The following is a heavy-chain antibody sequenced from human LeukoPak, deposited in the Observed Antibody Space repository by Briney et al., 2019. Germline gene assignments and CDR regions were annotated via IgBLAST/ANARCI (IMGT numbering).Heavy chain of an antibody. J-gene: IGHJ6*03. CDR2: ISWNRGSI. Sequence: GRSLRLSCAASGFTFDDYAMHWVRQAPGKGLEWVSGISWNRGSIGYADSVKGRFTISRDNAKNSLYLQMDSLRADDTAVYYCARFAAGGSYYYYMDVWGKGTTVTVSS. CDR3: ARFAAGGSYYYYMDV. D-gene: IGHD3-10*01. V-gene: IGHV3-9*01. CDR1: GFTFDDYA.